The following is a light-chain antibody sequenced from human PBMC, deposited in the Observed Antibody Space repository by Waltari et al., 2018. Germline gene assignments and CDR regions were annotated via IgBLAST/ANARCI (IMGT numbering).Light chain of an antibody. V-gene: IGKV4-1*01. Sequence: DIVMTQSPDSLAVSLGERATINCKSSQSLLSDSDNQNYFGWYQQKPGQPPKLLIYWASTRASGVPDRFSGSGSGTDFTLTITGLQAEDVAVYYCHQYYSVPITFGGGTKVEIK. J-gene: IGKJ4*01. CDR1: QSLLSDSDNQNY. CDR2: WAS. CDR3: HQYYSVPIT.